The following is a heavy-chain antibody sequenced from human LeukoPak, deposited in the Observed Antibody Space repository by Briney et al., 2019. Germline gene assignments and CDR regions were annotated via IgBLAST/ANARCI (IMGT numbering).Heavy chain of an antibody. V-gene: IGHV4-4*07. CDR2: IYASGKT. D-gene: IGHD5-24*01. J-gene: IGHJ3*01. CDR3: ARGTLGRDGYNYPFDF. CDR1: GGPINGLH. Sequence: SETLSLTCTVSGGPINGLHWSWIRQSAGRGLEWIGRIYASGKTQYNPSLNSQVTRSVNTSKNQYSLNLSYMTAADTAVYYCARGTLGRDGYNYPFDFWGQGTTVTGSS.